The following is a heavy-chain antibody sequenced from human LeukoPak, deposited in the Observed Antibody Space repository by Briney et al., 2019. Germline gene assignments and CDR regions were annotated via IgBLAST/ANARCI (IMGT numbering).Heavy chain of an antibody. CDR1: GFTFDDYA. Sequence: GGSLRLSCAASGFTFDDYAMHWVRQAPGKGLEWVSFICGDGGSTYYADSVKGRLSISRDNSKSSLYLQMNSLRTEDTALYYWAKVHDYGDYVFFGMYVWGQGTTVTVSS. D-gene: IGHD4-17*01. J-gene: IGHJ6*02. V-gene: IGHV3-43*02. CDR3: AKVHDYGDYVFFGMYV. CDR2: ICGDGGST.